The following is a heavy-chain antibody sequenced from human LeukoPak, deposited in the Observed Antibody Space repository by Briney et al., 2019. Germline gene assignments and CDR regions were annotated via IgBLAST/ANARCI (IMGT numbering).Heavy chain of an antibody. CDR2: ISGSGGST. Sequence: GSLRLSCAASGFTFSSYAMSWVRQAPGKGLEWVSGISGSGGSTYYADSVKGRFTISRDNSKNTLYLQMNSLRAEDTAVYYCARHITMVRGVIKRPDWFFDLWGRGTLVTVSS. CDR1: GFTFSSYA. CDR3: ARHITMVRGVIKRPDWFFDL. J-gene: IGHJ2*01. D-gene: IGHD3-10*01. V-gene: IGHV3-23*01.